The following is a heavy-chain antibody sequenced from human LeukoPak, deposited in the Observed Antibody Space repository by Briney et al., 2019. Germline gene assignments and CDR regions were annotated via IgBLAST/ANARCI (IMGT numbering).Heavy chain of an antibody. CDR1: GFIVSSNY. J-gene: IGHJ3*02. Sequence: PGGSLRLSCAASGFIVSSNYMSWVRQAPGKGLEWVSVIYSGGTTYYADSVKGRFTISRDNRKNTLYLQMNSLRVEDTAVYYCTRGSSNACDIWGQGTMVTVSS. D-gene: IGHD3-10*01. CDR3: TRGSSNACDI. CDR2: IYSGGTT. V-gene: IGHV3-66*01.